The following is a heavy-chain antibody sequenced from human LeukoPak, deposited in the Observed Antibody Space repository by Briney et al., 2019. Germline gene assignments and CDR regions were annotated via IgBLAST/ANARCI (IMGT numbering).Heavy chain of an antibody. V-gene: IGHV4-34*01. D-gene: IGHD2/OR15-2a*01. CDR1: GGSFSGYY. CDR2: INHSGST. CDR3: ARDHEEYFDY. Sequence: SETLSLTCAVYGGSFSGYYWSWTRQPPGKGLEWIGEINHSGSTNYNPSLKSRVTISVDTSKNQFSLKLSSVTAADTAVYYCARDHEEYFDYWGQGTLVTVSS. J-gene: IGHJ4*02.